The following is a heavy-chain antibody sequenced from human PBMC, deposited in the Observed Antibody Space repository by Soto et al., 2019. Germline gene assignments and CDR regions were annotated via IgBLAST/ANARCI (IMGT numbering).Heavy chain of an antibody. Sequence: SETLSLTCTVSGGSISSGDYYWSWIRQPPGKGLEWIGYIYYSGSTYYNPSLKSRVTISVDTSKNQFSLQLTSVTAADSAVYYCARLGAYFQSLDPWGPGTLVTVSS. CDR3: ARLGAYFQSLDP. V-gene: IGHV4-30-4*01. D-gene: IGHD3-10*01. J-gene: IGHJ5*02. CDR2: IYYSGST. CDR1: GGSISSGDYY.